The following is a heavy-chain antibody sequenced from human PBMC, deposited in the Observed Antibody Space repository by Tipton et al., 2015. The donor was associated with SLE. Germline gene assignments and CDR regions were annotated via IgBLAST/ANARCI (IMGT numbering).Heavy chain of an antibody. CDR3: ARDGPQKYYYYGMDV. V-gene: IGHV1-3*01. CDR1: GYTFTAYA. J-gene: IGHJ6*02. CDR2: INAGNGNT. Sequence: QVQLVQSGPEVKEPGASVKLSCKASGYTFTAYAMHWVRQAPGQGLEWMGWINAGNGNTKYSQKLQGRVTITRDTFASTAYVEVSSLRFEDTAIYYCARDGPQKYYYYGMDVWGQGTTVTVSS.